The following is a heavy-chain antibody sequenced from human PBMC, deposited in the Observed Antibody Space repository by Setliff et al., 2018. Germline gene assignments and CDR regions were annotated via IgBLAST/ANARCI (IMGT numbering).Heavy chain of an antibody. J-gene: IGHJ4*02. Sequence: TFSNYWMHWVRQAPGKGLEWVSGISWNSYHIDYAGSVRGRFTIPRDNAKNSLYLQMNSLTTEDTAFYYCVKSDRDSSGWYPDYWGQGTLVTVSS. D-gene: IGHD6-19*01. CDR1: TFSNYW. V-gene: IGHV3-9*01. CDR3: VKSDRDSSGWYPDY. CDR2: ISWNSYHI.